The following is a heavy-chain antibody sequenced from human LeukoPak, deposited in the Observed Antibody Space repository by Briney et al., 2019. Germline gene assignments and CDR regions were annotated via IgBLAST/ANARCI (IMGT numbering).Heavy chain of an antibody. J-gene: IGHJ4*02. V-gene: IGHV3-48*01. CDR2: ISSSGSTT. D-gene: IGHD5-18*01. CDR1: GFTFSSYS. CDR3: AKSRYSYGYADY. Sequence: PGGSLRLSCAASGFTFSSYSMNWVRLAPGKGLEWVSYISSSGSTTYYADSVKGRFTISRDNSKDTLYLQMNSLRAEDTAVYYCAKSRYSYGYADYWGQGTLVTVSS.